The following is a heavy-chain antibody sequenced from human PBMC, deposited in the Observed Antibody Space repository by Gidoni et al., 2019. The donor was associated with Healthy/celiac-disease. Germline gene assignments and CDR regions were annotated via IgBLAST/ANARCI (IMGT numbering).Heavy chain of an antibody. D-gene: IGHD6-19*01. V-gene: IGHV3-15*07. CDR1: GFTFSNAW. CDR2: IKSKTDGGTT. CDR3: TTDPSSGWYGGNWFDP. Sequence: EVQLVESGGGLVKPGGSIRLSCAAPGFTFSNAWMNWVRQAPGKGLEWVGRIKSKTDGGTTDYAAPVKGRFTISRDDSKNTLYLQMNSLKTEDTAVYYCTTDPSSGWYGGNWFDPWGQGTLVTVSS. J-gene: IGHJ5*02.